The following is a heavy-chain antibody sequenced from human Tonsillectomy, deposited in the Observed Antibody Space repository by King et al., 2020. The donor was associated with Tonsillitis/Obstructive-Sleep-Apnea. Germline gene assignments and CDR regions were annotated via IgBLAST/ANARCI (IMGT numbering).Heavy chain of an antibody. CDR2: IIPMYGSP. D-gene: IGHD3-3*01. V-gene: IGHV1-69*01. J-gene: IGHJ4*02. Sequence: VQLVQSGAEVKKPWSSVKVSCMASGGTFTRYAINWVRQAPGQGLEWVGGIIPMYGSPKYAQRFQGRLTITADDFTSTVYMELSSLRAEDTAVYYCARPHVYYEIWSGSPPFDLWGQGTLVIVSS. CDR1: GGTFTRYA. CDR3: ARPHVYYEIWSGSPPFDL.